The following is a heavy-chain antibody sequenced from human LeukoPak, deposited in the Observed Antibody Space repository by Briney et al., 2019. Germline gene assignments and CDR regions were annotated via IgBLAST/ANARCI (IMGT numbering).Heavy chain of an antibody. V-gene: IGHV1-69*13. CDR3: ARDGPITMVRGVPCYAFDI. CDR1: GGTFSSYA. Sequence: SVKVSCKASGGTFSSYAISWVRQAPGQGLEWMGGIIPIFGTANYAQKFQGRVTITADESTSTAYMELSSLRSEDTAVYYCARDGPITMVRGVPCYAFDIWGQGTMVTVSS. J-gene: IGHJ3*02. CDR2: IIPIFGTA. D-gene: IGHD3-10*01.